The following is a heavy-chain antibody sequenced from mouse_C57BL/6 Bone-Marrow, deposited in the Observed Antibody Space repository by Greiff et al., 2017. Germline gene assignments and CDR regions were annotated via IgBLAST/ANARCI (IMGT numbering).Heavy chain of an antibody. CDR3: ARNPFITTVVAHYYAMDY. CDR2: ISSGSSTI. J-gene: IGHJ4*01. CDR1: GFTFSDYG. V-gene: IGHV5-17*01. D-gene: IGHD1-1*01. Sequence: EVHLVESGGGLVKPGGSLKLSCAASGFTFSDYGMHWVRQAPEKGLEWVAYISSGSSTIYYADTVKGRFTISRDNAKNTLFLQMTSLRSEDTAMYYCARNPFITTVVAHYYAMDYWGQGTSVTVSS.